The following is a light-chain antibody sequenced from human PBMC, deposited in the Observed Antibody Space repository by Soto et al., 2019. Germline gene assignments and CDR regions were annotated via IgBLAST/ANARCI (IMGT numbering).Light chain of an antibody. CDR1: QSVSNN. J-gene: IGKJ4*01. V-gene: IGKV3-15*01. CDR2: GAS. Sequence: EIVMTQSPATVSVSPGERATLSCRASQSVSNNLAWFQQKPGQAPRLLIFGASSRATGIPARFSGSGSGTEFTLTINSLQSEDFAVYYCRQYNDWPLTFGGGTKVDIK. CDR3: RQYNDWPLT.